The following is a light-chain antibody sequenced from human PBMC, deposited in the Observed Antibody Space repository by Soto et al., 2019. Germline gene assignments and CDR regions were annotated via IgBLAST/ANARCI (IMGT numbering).Light chain of an antibody. CDR2: DNY. J-gene: IGLJ1*01. CDR1: SSGVGSYNL. CDR3: CSDAGSRTYV. V-gene: IGLV2-23*01. Sequence: QSVLAQPASVSGVPGQSITISCTGTSSGVGSYNLVSWYQQHPDKAPKHIIYDNYKRPSGVSNRFSGSKSGSTASLTISGLQAEDEADYYCCSDAGSRTYVFGSGTKVTVL.